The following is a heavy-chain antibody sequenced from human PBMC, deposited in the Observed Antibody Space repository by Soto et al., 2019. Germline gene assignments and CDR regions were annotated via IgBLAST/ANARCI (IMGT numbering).Heavy chain of an antibody. CDR1: GGSISSSNW. V-gene: IGHV4-4*02. Sequence: SETLSLTCAVSGGSISSSNWWSWVRQPPGKGLEWIGEIYHSGSTNYNPSLKSRVTISVDKSKNQFSLKLSSVTAADTAVYYCASLEYSSSVGRGSDAFDIWGQGTMVTVSS. D-gene: IGHD6-6*01. J-gene: IGHJ3*02. CDR2: IYHSGST. CDR3: ASLEYSSSVGRGSDAFDI.